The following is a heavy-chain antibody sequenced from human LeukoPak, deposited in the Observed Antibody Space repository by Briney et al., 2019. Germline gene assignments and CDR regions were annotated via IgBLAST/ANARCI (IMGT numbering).Heavy chain of an antibody. Sequence: SETLSLTCTVSVGSISSYYWSWIRQPAGKGLEWIGRIYTSGSTNYNPSLKSRVTMSVDTSKNQFSLKLSSVTAADTAVYYCAGTMVRGVSNAFDIWGQGTMVTVSS. CDR2: IYTSGST. J-gene: IGHJ3*02. CDR3: AGTMVRGVSNAFDI. D-gene: IGHD3-10*01. CDR1: VGSISSYY. V-gene: IGHV4-4*07.